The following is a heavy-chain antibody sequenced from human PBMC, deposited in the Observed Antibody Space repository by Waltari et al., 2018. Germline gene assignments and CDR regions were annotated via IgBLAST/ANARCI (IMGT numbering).Heavy chain of an antibody. Sequence: EVQLLESGGHLIQPGGSLRLSGAAYSFNVSSYYINWVRQAPGKGLEWVSILYHAGNTYYADSVKGRFTFSRDNSKNTLYLQMNSLRAEDTAVYYCARGNTKYGMDVWGQGTTVTVSS. CDR2: LYHAGNT. CDR1: SFNVSSYY. V-gene: IGHV3-53*01. J-gene: IGHJ6*02. D-gene: IGHD3-10*01. CDR3: ARGNTKYGMDV.